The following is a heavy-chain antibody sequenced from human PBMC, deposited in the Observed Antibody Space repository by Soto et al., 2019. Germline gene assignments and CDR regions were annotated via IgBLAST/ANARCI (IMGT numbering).Heavy chain of an antibody. J-gene: IGHJ5*02. V-gene: IGHV3-21*01. CDR2: ISSSSSYI. D-gene: IGHD6-6*01. CDR3: ARSQSIAAHWFDP. Sequence: HGGSLRLSCAASGFTFSSYSMNWVRQAPGKGLEWVSSISSSSSYIYYADSVKGRFTISRDNAKNSLYLQMNSLRAEDTAVYYCARSQSIAAHWFDPWGQGTLVTVSS. CDR1: GFTFSSYS.